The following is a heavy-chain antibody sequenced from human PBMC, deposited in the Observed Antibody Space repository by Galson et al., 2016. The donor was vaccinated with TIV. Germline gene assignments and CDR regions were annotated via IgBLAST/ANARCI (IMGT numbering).Heavy chain of an antibody. CDR2: ISDDATTT. CDR3: ARHGDTATGDAFDI. Sequence: SCKASGYNFIYHTMHWVRQAPGKGLVWVSRISDDATTTTYADSVKGRFTISRDNTKNTLHLQMNSLRADDTAVYYCARHGDTATGDAFDIWGQGTMVTVSS. J-gene: IGHJ3*02. V-gene: IGHV3-74*01. D-gene: IGHD5-18*01. CDR1: GYNFIYHT.